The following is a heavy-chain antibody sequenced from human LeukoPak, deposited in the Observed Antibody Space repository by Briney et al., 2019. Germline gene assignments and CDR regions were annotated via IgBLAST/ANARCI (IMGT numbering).Heavy chain of an antibody. D-gene: IGHD3-3*01. Sequence: PSETLSLTCNVSGGSISSGDYYWSWLRQPPGKGLEWIGYIYYSGSTYYNPSLKSRVTISVDTSKNQFSLTLSSVTAADTAVYYCARVRKHDFWSGYPPTYFDYWGQGTLVTVSS. CDR2: IYYSGST. V-gene: IGHV4-30-4*08. CDR3: ARVRKHDFWSGYPPTYFDY. CDR1: GGSISSGDYY. J-gene: IGHJ4*02.